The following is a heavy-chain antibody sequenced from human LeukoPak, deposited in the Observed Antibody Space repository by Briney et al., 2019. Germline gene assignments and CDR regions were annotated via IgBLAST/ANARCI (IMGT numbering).Heavy chain of an antibody. J-gene: IGHJ4*02. CDR3: ARFYDFWSGYYVDY. V-gene: IGHV3-11*04. Sequence: GGSLRLSCEAYGFRVNDYYMTWIRQAPGKGLEWDSYISGASSTIYYADSVKGRFTVSRDNAKTSVFLQMNSLRAEDTAVYYCARFYDFWSGYYVDYWGQGTLVTVSS. CDR1: GFRVNDYY. CDR2: ISGASSTI. D-gene: IGHD3-3*01.